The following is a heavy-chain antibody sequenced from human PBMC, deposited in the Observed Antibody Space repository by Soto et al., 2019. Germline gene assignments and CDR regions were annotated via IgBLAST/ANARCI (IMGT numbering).Heavy chain of an antibody. V-gene: IGHV3-23*01. J-gene: IGHJ4*02. CDR1: GFAFSSYT. Sequence: PGGSLRLSCAASGFAFSSYTMSWVRQTPGKGLEWVSSISASGGSTYYGDSLKGRFTISRDNSKNTLNLHIKSLGVEDSAVYYCAKDRGGFARGWEYYDFWGQGTQVTRLL. CDR3: AKDRGGFARGWEYYDF. CDR2: ISASGGST. D-gene: IGHD6-19*01.